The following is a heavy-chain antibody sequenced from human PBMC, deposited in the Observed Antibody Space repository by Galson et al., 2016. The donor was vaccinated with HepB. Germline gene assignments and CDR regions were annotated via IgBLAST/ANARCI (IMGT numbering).Heavy chain of an antibody. CDR1: VFPFSNFW. Sequence: SLRLSCAASVFPFSNFWMHWVRQVPGEGLVWVSDINPDGSSTKYADSVKGRFTISRDNAKNTLYLQLNSLRAEDTAVYYCARHPEDAVTLDYWGQGTLVTVSS. CDR2: INPDGSST. J-gene: IGHJ4*02. CDR3: ARHPEDAVTLDY. D-gene: IGHD4-11*01. V-gene: IGHV3-74*03.